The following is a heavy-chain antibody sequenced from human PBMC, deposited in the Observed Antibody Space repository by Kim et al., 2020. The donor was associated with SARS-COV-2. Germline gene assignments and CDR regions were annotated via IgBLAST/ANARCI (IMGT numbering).Heavy chain of an antibody. Sequence: ASVKVSCKVSGYTLTELSMHWVRQAPGKGLEWMGGFDPEDGETIYAQKFQGRVTMTEDTSTDTAYMELSSLRSEHTAVYYCATGPPIAAAGTNWFDPWGQGTLVTVSS. CDR3: ATGPPIAAAGTNWFDP. CDR1: GYTLTELS. J-gene: IGHJ5*02. V-gene: IGHV1-24*01. CDR2: FDPEDGET. D-gene: IGHD6-13*01.